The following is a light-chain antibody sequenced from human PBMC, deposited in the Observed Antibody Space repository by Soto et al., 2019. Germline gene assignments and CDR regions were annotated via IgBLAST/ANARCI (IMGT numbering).Light chain of an antibody. Sequence: DVVMTQPPLSLSVAPGQPASISCKSSQSLLHITGETFLFWYLQKPGQSPQLLIYEVSTRVSGVPDRFSGSGSGTDFTLEISRVETDDVVIYYCMQSTQLPPTFGQGTRLEIK. CDR2: EVS. CDR3: MQSTQLPPT. CDR1: QSLLHITGETF. J-gene: IGKJ5*01. V-gene: IGKV2D-29*02.